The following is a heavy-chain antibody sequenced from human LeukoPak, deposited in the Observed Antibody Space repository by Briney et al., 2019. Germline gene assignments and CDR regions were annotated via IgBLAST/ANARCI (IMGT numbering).Heavy chain of an antibody. CDR1: GFTFSSYG. Sequence: GGSLRLSCAASGFTFSSYGMHWVRQAPGKGLEWVAVIWYDGSNKYYADSVKGRFTISRDNSKNTLYLQMNSLRAEDTAVYYCARARVAGSLDYWGQGTLVTVSS. CDR2: IWYDGSNK. CDR3: ARARVAGSLDY. J-gene: IGHJ4*02. V-gene: IGHV3-33*01. D-gene: IGHD6-19*01.